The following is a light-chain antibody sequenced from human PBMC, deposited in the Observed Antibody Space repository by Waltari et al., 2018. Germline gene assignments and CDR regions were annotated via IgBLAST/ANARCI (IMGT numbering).Light chain of an antibody. J-gene: IGLJ2*01. V-gene: IGLV1-44*01. CDR3: AAWDDSLNGPV. Sequence: QSVLTQPPSASGTPGQRVTISCSGSSSNIGSNTVNWYQQLPGTAPKLLIYSNNPRPSGVPNRFSVSKSGTSASLAISGLQSEDEADYYCAAWDDSLNGPVFGGGTKLTVL. CDR2: SNN. CDR1: SSNIGSNT.